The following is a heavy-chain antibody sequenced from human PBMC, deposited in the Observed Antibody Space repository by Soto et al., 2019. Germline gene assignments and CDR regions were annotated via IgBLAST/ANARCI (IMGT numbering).Heavy chain of an antibody. Sequence: EVQLVESGGGLIQPGGSLRLSCAASGFTVSSNYMSWVRQAPGKGLEWVSVIYSGGSTYYADSVKGRFTISRDNSKTTLYLQMNSLRAEDTDVYYCASTAIVLDAFDIWGQGTMVTVSS. CDR1: GFTVSSNY. CDR2: IYSGGST. D-gene: IGHD2-21*01. CDR3: ASTAIVLDAFDI. J-gene: IGHJ3*02. V-gene: IGHV3-53*01.